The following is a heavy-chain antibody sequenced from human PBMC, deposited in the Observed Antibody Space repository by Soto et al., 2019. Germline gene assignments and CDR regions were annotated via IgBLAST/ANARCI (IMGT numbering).Heavy chain of an antibody. CDR3: AEGVELGYMDV. V-gene: IGHV3-9*01. CDR1: GFTFDDFA. D-gene: IGHD1-7*01. CDR2: ISWNSGTI. J-gene: IGHJ6*03. Sequence: EVHLVESGGGLVQPGRSLRLSCAASGFTFDDFAMHWVRQAPGKGLEWVSTISWNSGTIGYADSVKGRFTISRDNSKNSLYLQMNSLRADDTALYYCAEGVELGYMDVWGKGTTVTVSS.